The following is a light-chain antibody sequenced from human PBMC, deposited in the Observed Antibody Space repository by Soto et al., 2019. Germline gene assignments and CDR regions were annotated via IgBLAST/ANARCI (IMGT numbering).Light chain of an antibody. Sequence: AIRMTQSPSSLSASTGDRVTITCRASQGISSYLAWYQQKPGKAPKLLIYAASTLQSGVPSRFSGSGSGTDFTLSISSLQPDDFATYYCQQYNKYLLTFGGGTKV. CDR2: AAS. CDR1: QGISSY. J-gene: IGKJ4*01. CDR3: QQYNKYLLT. V-gene: IGKV1-8*01.